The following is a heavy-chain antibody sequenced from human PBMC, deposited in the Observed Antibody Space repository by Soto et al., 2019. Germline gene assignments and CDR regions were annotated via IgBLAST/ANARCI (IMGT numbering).Heavy chain of an antibody. D-gene: IGHD2-15*01. V-gene: IGHV4-34*01. CDR3: ARGQGTRISRGMDV. J-gene: IGHJ6*02. CDR2: INHSVST. CDR1: GGSVSGYY. Sequence: PXATLCLTFAFYGGSVSGYYWSWIRQPPGKGLEWIGEINHSVSTNYNPSLKSRVTISVDTSKHQFSLKLSSVTAADTAVYYCARGQGTRISRGMDVWGQGTTVTVSS.